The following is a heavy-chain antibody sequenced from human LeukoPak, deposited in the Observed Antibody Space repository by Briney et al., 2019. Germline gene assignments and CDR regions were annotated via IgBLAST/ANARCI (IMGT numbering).Heavy chain of an antibody. V-gene: IGHV4-30-4*01. CDR1: GGSISSGDYY. CDR3: ARERGNSGSYPGWYFDL. D-gene: IGHD1-26*01. J-gene: IGHJ2*01. Sequence: PSETLSLTCTVSGGSISSGDYYWSWIRQPPGKGLEWIGYIYYSGSTYYNPSLKSRVTISVDTSKNQFSLKLSSVTAADTAVYYCARERGNSGSYPGWYFDLWGRGTLVTVSS. CDR2: IYYSGST.